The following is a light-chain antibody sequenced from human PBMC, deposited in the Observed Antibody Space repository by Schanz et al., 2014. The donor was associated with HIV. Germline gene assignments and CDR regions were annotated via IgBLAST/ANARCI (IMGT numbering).Light chain of an antibody. V-gene: IGKV3-15*01. CDR2: GAS. J-gene: IGKJ1*01. Sequence: EIVLTQSPGSLSLSPGERATLSCRTSQSVGGSQLAWYQHKPGQAPRLIIYGASTRATGIPVRFSGSGSGTEFTLTTSSLQSEDFAVYYCQQYNNWPRTFGQGTKVEIK. CDR1: QSVGGSQ. CDR3: QQYNNWPRT.